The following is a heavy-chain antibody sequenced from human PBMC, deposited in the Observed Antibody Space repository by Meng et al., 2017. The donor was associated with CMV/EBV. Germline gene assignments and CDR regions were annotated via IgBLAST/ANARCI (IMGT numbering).Heavy chain of an antibody. J-gene: IGHJ6*02. CDR2: IYSGGST. Sequence: GESLKISCAASGFTVSSNYMSWVRQAAGKGLEWVSVIYSGGSTYYADSVKGRFTISRDNSKNTLYLQMNSLRAEDTAVYYCARGGTTSYPYGMDVWGQGTTVTVSS. CDR3: ARGGTTSYPYGMDV. CDR1: GFTVSSNY. D-gene: IGHD4-11*01. V-gene: IGHV3-53*01.